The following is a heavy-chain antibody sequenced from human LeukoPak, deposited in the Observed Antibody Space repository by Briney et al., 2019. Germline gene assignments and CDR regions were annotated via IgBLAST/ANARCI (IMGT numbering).Heavy chain of an antibody. J-gene: IGHJ4*02. CDR2: TYYRSKWYN. D-gene: IGHD3/OR15-3a*01. V-gene: IGHV6-1*01. CDR1: GDSDSSNSAA. Sequence: SQTLSLTCAISGDSDSSNSAAWNWIRQSPSRGLEWLGRTYYRSKWYNEYGVSVRSRITINPDTSKNQFSLHLNSVTPEDTAVYYCAREATVLDLRFDQWGLGTLVTVSS. CDR3: AREATVLDLRFDQ.